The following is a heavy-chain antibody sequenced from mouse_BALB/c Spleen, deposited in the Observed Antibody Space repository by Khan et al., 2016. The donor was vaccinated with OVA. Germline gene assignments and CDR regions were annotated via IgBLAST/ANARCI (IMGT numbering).Heavy chain of an antibody. D-gene: IGHD2-10*01. Sequence: QMQLEESGPGLVAPSQSLSITCTISGFSLTNYGVHWVRQPPGKVLEWLVVIWSDGSTTYNSALKSRLTISKDNSKSQVFLKMNSLQTDDTAMYFCARQPYYHYNIMDYGGQGTSVTVSS. CDR1: GFSLTNYG. V-gene: IGHV2-6-1*01. CDR3: ARQPYYHYNIMDY. J-gene: IGHJ4*01. CDR2: IWSDGST.